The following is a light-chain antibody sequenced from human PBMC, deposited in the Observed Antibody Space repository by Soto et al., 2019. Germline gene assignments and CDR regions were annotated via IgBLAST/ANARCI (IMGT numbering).Light chain of an antibody. V-gene: IGKV3-20*01. J-gene: IGKJ2*01. Sequence: EIVLTQSPATLSLSPGERATLSCRASQSVSSSYLAWYQQKPRQAPRLVISGASCRAAGLPDSFSGSGCATDYTPTISRLEPEDFAVYYCQHYDDAPPTYTFGQGTKLEIK. CDR1: QSVSSSY. CDR3: QHYDDAPPTYT. CDR2: GAS.